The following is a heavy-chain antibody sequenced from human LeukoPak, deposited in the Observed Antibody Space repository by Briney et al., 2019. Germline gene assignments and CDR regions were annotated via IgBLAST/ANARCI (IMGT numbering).Heavy chain of an antibody. D-gene: IGHD3-22*01. CDR1: GFTFSSYS. V-gene: IGHV3-21*01. J-gene: IGHJ4*02. CDR3: ARVSRVALDYYDSSGYAFDY. CDR2: ISSSSSYI. Sequence: PGGSLRLSCAASGFTFSSYSMNWVRQAPGKGLEWVSSISSSSSYIYYADSVKGRFTISRDNAKNSLYLQMNSLRAEDTAVYYCARVSRVALDYYDSSGYAFDYWGQGTLVTVSS.